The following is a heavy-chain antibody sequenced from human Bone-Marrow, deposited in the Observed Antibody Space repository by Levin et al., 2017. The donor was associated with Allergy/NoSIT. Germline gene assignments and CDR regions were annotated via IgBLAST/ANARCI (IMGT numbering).Heavy chain of an antibody. J-gene: IGHJ4*02. CDR2: IYHNGNT. Sequence: SCVVSGGSISSNNWWIWVRQSPGKGLEWVGEIYHNGNTNYNPSLMSRVTMTIDKSRNQFSLILNSVTAADTAVYFCAREKGAGTYMGFDYWGQGTLVTVSS. V-gene: IGHV4/OR15-8*02. CDR1: GGSISSNNW. CDR3: AREKGAGTYMGFDY. D-gene: IGHD3-10*01.